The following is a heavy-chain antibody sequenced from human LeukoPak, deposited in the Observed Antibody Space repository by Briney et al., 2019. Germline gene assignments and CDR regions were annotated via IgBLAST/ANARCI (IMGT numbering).Heavy chain of an antibody. V-gene: IGHV3-7*01. CDR3: ARVGGTLSFDI. D-gene: IGHD2-15*01. CDR2: IKQDGSEK. Sequence: GGSLRLSCAASGFTFSSYWMSWVRQAPGKGLEWVANIKQDGSEKYYVDSVKGRFTISRDNAKNSLYLQMNSLRAEDTAVYHCARVGGTLSFDIWGQGTMVTVSS. CDR1: GFTFSSYW. J-gene: IGHJ3*02.